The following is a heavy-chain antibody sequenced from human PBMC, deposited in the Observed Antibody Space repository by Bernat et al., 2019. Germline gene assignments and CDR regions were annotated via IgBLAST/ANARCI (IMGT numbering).Heavy chain of an antibody. CDR2: ISSSGSTI. J-gene: IGHJ6*02. V-gene: IGHV3-48*03. D-gene: IGHD1-26*01. CDR1: GFTFSSYE. Sequence: VQLVESGGGLVQPGGSLRLSCAASGFTFSSYEMNWVRQAPGKGLEWVSYISSSGSTIYYADSVKGRFTISRDNAKNSLYLQMNSLRAEDTAVYYCAREMGATYYYGMDVWGQGTTVTVSS. CDR3: AREMGATYYYGMDV.